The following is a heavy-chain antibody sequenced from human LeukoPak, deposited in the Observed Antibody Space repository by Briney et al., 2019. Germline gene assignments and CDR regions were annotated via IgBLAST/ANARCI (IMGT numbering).Heavy chain of an antibody. V-gene: IGHV3-66*03. CDR3: ATERAANQDWVEFDP. CDR1: GFRVIYYY. CDR2: IRDSGET. Sequence: PGGSLRLSCAVSGFRVIYYYWSWVRQAPARGREWVGFIRDSGETFYADFARGRFVTSRDESENTLYLQINSLRVEDTAVYFCATERAANQDWVEFDPWGQGTPVIVSS. D-gene: IGHD3/OR15-3a*01. J-gene: IGHJ5*02.